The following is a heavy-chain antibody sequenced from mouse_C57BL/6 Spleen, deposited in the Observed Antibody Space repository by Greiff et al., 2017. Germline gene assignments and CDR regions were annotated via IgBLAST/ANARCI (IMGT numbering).Heavy chain of an antibody. CDR3: ARYRGNYFDY. J-gene: IGHJ2*01. V-gene: IGHV7-3*01. Sequence: EVQRVESGGGLVQPGGSLSLSCAASGFTFTDYYMSWVRQPPGKALEWLGFIRNKANGYTTEYSASVKGRFTISRANSKSILYLQMNALGAEDSATYYCARYRGNYFDYWGQGTTLTVSS. CDR2: IRNKANGYTT. CDR1: GFTFTDYY.